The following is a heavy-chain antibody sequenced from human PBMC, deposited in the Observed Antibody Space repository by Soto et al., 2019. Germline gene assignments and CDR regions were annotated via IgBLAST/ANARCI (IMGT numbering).Heavy chain of an antibody. CDR3: AKDTGREGYQQLGYYFDY. CDR2: ISYDGSNK. D-gene: IGHD6-13*01. Sequence: GGSLRLSCAASGFTFSSYGMHWVRQAPGKGLEWVAVISYDGSNKYYADSVKGRFTISRDNSKNTLYLQMNSLRAEDTAVYYCAKDTGREGYQQLGYYFDYWGQGTLVTVSS. J-gene: IGHJ4*02. CDR1: GFTFSSYG. V-gene: IGHV3-30*18.